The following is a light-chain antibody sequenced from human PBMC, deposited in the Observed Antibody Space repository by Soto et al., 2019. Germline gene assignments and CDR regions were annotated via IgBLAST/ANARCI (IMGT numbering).Light chain of an antibody. Sequence: EIVLTQSPATLSLSPGERATLSCRASQSVSSYLAWYQQKPGQAPRLLIYDASNRATGIPARFSGSGSGTDFTRNITSLEPEDFAVYYCQQRSNWPSTFGGGTKVQIK. CDR3: QQRSNWPST. CDR1: QSVSSY. CDR2: DAS. J-gene: IGKJ4*01. V-gene: IGKV3-11*01.